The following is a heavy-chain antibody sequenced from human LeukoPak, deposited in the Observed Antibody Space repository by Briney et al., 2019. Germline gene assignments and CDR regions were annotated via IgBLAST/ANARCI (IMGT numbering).Heavy chain of an antibody. CDR1: SGSISSSSYY. Sequence: SETLSLTCTVSSGSISSSSYYWGWIRQPPGKGLEWIGSIYYSGSTYYNPSLKSRVAISVDTSKTQFYLKLKSVTAADTGVYFYARRLDDFIDGEGLHYWFDLWGQGTLVTVSS. J-gene: IGHJ5*02. D-gene: IGHD3-10*01. V-gene: IGHV4-39*01. CDR3: ARRLDDFIDGEGLHYWFDL. CDR2: IYYSGST.